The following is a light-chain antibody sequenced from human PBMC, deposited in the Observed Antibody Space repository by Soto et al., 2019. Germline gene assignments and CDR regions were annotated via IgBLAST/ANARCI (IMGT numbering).Light chain of an antibody. J-gene: IGLJ1*01. CDR2: DNN. CDR3: GLWDYSLSASYV. V-gene: IGLV1-51*01. CDR1: SSNIGNDY. Sequence: QSVLTQPPSVSAAPGQKVTISCSGSSSNIGNDYVSWYQQLLGTAPKLLIYDNNKRPSGIPDRFSGSKSGTSATLGITGLQTGDEADYYCGLWDYSLSASYVFGTGTKVTVL.